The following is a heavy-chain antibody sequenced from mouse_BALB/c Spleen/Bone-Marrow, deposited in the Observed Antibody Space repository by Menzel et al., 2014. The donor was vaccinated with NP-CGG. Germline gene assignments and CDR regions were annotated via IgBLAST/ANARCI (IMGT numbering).Heavy chain of an antibody. CDR3: ARWDYRYYLDV. V-gene: IGHV3-1*02. CDR2: IHYSGST. J-gene: IGHJ1*01. Sequence: EVQRVESGPDLVKPSQSLSLTCTVTGYSITSGYSCHWIRQFPGNRLEWMGYIHYSGSTNYDPSLKSRISITRDTSKNQFFLQLNSVTTEDTATYYCARWDYRYYLDVWGAGTTVTVSS. D-gene: IGHD2-14*01. CDR1: GYSITSGYS.